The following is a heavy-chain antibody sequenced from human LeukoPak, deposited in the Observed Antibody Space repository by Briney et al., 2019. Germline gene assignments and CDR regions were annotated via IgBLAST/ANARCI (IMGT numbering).Heavy chain of an antibody. D-gene: IGHD1-26*01. CDR3: ATADSGSYYSGFDY. J-gene: IGHJ4*02. V-gene: IGHV3-66*01. CDR2: VYSGGST. Sequence: GGSLRLSCAASGFTLSSNYMSWVRQAPRKGLEWVSVVYSGGSTHYADSVKGRFTISRDNSKNTLYLHMNSLRAEDTAVYYCATADSGSYYSGFDYWGQGTLVTVAS. CDR1: GFTLSSNY.